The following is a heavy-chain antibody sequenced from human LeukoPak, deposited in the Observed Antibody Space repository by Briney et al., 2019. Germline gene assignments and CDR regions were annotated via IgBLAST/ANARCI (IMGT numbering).Heavy chain of an antibody. Sequence: PGRSLRLSCAASGFTSSSYGMHWVRQAPGKGLEWVAVISYEVSNKYYADSVKGRFTISRDNSKNTLYLQMNSLRAEDTAVYYCAKDSGSPWIQLWLRSWGQGTLVTVSS. CDR1: GFTSSSYG. CDR3: AKDSGSPWIQLWLRS. V-gene: IGHV3-30*18. D-gene: IGHD5-18*01. J-gene: IGHJ4*02. CDR2: ISYEVSNK.